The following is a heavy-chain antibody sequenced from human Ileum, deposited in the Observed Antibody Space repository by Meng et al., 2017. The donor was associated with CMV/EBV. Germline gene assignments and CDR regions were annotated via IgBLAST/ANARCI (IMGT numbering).Heavy chain of an antibody. J-gene: IGHJ4*02. Sequence: QADLVQSGTEVKKPGASVKVSCKTSGYTFTNHNIAWVRQAPGQGLEWMGWISVHHGNTDYAQKYQDRVTMTRDTSTNTAYMELRSLTSDDTAMYYCARDNWGYDYWGQGTLVTVSS. V-gene: IGHV1-18*01. CDR1: GYTFTNHN. CDR2: ISVHHGNT. D-gene: IGHD7-27*01. CDR3: ARDNWGYDY.